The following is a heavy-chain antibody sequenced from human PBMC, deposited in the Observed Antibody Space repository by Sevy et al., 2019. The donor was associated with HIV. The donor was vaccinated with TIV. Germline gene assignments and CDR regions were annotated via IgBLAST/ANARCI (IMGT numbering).Heavy chain of an antibody. CDR3: ARRGGDYDILTGYYYYYYVDV. CDR1: GYTFTSYG. D-gene: IGHD3-9*01. J-gene: IGHJ6*03. V-gene: IGHV1-18*04. CDR2: ISAYNGNT. Sequence: ASVKVSCKASGYTFTSYGISWVRQAPGQGLEWMGWISAYNGNTNYAQKLQGRVTMTTDTSKSTVYMELRSVRSDDTAVYYCARRGGDYDILTGYYYYYYVDVWGKGTTVTVFS.